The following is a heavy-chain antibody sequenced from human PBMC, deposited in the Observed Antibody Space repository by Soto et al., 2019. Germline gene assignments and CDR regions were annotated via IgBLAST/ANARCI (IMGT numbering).Heavy chain of an antibody. Sequence: QVHLGQSGAEVKEPGASVRLSCRTSGYNLANNARQWVRQAPGQTFEWLGWINGGNDDTRYSEKFQGRFTLSKDTSANTVYLEMSSLTLEDTAVYYCARGGWILVDGSHYCRDRAVGGDGTTFTVCS. CDR1: GYNLANNA. D-gene: IGHD2-21*01. V-gene: IGHV1-3*01. J-gene: IGHJ6*02. CDR3: ARGGWILVDGSHYCRDRAV. CDR2: INGGNDDT.